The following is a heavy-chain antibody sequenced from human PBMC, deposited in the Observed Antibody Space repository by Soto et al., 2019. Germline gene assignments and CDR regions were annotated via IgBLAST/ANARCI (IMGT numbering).Heavy chain of an antibody. CDR2: IYYSGST. CDR3: ARGGTTMVPTWVY. V-gene: IGHV4-30-4*01. CDR1: GDSISSGDYY. Sequence: SETLSLTCTVSGDSISSGDYYWIRRPPGKGLEWIGYIYYSGSTYYNPSLKSRVTISVDTSKNQFSLKLSSVTAADTAVYYCARGGTTMVPTWVYWGQGTLVTVSS. J-gene: IGHJ4*02. D-gene: IGHD5-18*01.